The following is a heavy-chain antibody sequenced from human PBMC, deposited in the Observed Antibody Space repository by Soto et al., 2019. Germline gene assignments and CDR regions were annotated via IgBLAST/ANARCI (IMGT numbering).Heavy chain of an antibody. J-gene: IGHJ4*02. D-gene: IGHD5-18*01. CDR2: IIPIFGTA. CDR3: ARGCGYSYGYLLNY. Sequence: QVQLVQSGAEVKKPGSSVKVSCKASGGTFSSYAISWVRQAPGQGLEWMAGIIPIFGTANYAQKFQGRVPIAADKSTSTAYLELSSLRSEDTAVYYCARGCGYSYGYLLNYWGQGTLFTVSS. V-gene: IGHV1-69*06. CDR1: GGTFSSYA.